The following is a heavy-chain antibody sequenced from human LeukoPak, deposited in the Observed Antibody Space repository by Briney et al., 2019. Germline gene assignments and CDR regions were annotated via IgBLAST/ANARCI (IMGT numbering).Heavy chain of an antibody. CDR3: ARARVQLWPYYFDY. CDR1: GGSFSGYY. CDR2: IYYSGST. J-gene: IGHJ4*02. V-gene: IGHV4-34*01. Sequence: PSETLSLTCAVYGGSFSGYYWSWIRQPPGKGLEWIGSIYYSGSTYYNPSLKSRVTISVDTSKNQFSLKLSSVTAADTAVYYCARARVQLWPYYFDYWGQGTLVTVSS. D-gene: IGHD5-18*01.